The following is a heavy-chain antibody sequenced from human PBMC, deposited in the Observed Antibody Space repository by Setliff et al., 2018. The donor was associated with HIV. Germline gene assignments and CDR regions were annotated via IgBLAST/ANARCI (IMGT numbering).Heavy chain of an antibody. V-gene: IGHV1-2*02. J-gene: IGHJ3*02. CDR1: GYLFTGYY. CDR2: INVNSGGT. D-gene: IGHD1-26*01. CDR3: ARASGGNSVENGFDI. Sequence: ASVKVSCKASGYLFTGYYMHWVRQAPGQGLEWMGWINVNSGGTKYAQKFQGRVTMTTDTSTRTAYMEMRGLTYDDTAVYYCARASGGNSVENGFDIWGQGTMVTVSS.